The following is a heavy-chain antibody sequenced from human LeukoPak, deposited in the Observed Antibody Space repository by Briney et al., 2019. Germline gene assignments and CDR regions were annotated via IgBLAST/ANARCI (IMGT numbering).Heavy chain of an antibody. CDR3: ARGWQWLPLDY. Sequence: GGSLRLSCAASGFTFSSYEMNWVRQAPGKGLEWVSYISSSGSVIYYADSVRGRFTISRDNAKNSLYLQMNSLRAEDTAMYHCARGWQWLPLDYWGQGTLVTVSS. D-gene: IGHD6-19*01. CDR1: GFTFSSYE. CDR2: ISSSGSVI. V-gene: IGHV3-48*03. J-gene: IGHJ4*02.